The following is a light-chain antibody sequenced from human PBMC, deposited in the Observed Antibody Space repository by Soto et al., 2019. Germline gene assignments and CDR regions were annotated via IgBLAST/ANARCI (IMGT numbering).Light chain of an antibody. CDR2: SSS. CDR3: QQSYNTPRT. V-gene: IGKV1-39*01. J-gene: IGKJ1*01. CDR1: QSITTY. Sequence: DIQMTQSPSSLSASVGDRVAITCRASQSITTYLSWYQQKPGKAPELLIYSSSILQAGVPSRFSGSGSGTDFILTISSLQPEDFATYYCQQSYNTPRTFGQGTQVEIK.